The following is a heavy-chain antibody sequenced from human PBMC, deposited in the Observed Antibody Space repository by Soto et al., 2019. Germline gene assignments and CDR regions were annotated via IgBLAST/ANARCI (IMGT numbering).Heavy chain of an antibody. J-gene: IGHJ5*02. Sequence: ASVKVSCKASGYTFTSYGISWVRQAPGQGLEWMGWISAYNGNTNYAQKLQGRVTMTTDTSTSTAYMELRSLRSDDTAVYYCARGIPNFWSGYGPNWFDPWGQGTLVTVSS. V-gene: IGHV1-18*01. CDR2: ISAYNGNT. CDR1: GYTFTSYG. CDR3: ARGIPNFWSGYGPNWFDP. D-gene: IGHD3-3*01.